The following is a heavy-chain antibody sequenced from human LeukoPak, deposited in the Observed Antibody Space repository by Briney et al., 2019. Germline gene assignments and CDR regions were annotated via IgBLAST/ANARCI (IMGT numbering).Heavy chain of an antibody. CDR2: IYPSDSET. J-gene: IGHJ4*02. Sequence: HGGSLHISVKASGSRFISYWIGGVRLLPGKGLEGMGIIYPSDSETRYSPSFQGQVTISADKSISTAYLQWSSLKASDPAMYYCARQVAVAAWEYWGQGTLVTVSS. V-gene: IGHV5-51*01. CDR1: GSRFISYW. CDR3: ARQVAVAAWEY. D-gene: IGHD6-19*01.